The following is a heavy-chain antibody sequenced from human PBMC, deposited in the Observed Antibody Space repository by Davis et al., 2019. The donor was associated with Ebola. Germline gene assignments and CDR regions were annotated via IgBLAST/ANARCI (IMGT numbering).Heavy chain of an antibody. D-gene: IGHD3-10*01. CDR1: GGSISSHS. J-gene: IGHJ2*01. Sequence: SETLSLTCTVSGGSISSHSWSWIRQPPGKGLEWIGYIYYSGTTKYNYNPSLKSRVTMSLDPSKNEFSLMLSSVTAADTAVYYCARASANLALSDTYYYWHFDLWGRGTLVTVSS. CDR3: ARASANLALSDTYYYWHFDL. CDR2: IYYSGTTKY. V-gene: IGHV4-59*11.